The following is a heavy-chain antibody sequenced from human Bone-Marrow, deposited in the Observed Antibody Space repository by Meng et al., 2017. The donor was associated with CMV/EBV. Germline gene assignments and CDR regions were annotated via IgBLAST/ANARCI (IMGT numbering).Heavy chain of an antibody. CDR1: GGSFSGYY. V-gene: IGHV4-34*01. D-gene: IGHD3-22*01. CDR3: ARGVDYYDSSGYYY. J-gene: IGHJ4*02. Sequence: QVQLQQWGAGLWKPSATLSLTCAVYGGSFSGYYWSWIRQPPGKGLEWIGEINHSGSTNYNPSLKSRVTISVDTSKNQFSLKLSSVTAADTAVYYCARGVDYYDSSGYYYWGQGTLVTVSS. CDR2: INHSGST.